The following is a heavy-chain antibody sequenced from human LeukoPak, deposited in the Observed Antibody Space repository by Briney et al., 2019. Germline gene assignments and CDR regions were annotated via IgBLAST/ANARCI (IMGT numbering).Heavy chain of an antibody. CDR3: ARESDIIAVAGTETSGAFGA. CDR1: GFTVSSNY. CDR2: IYSGGST. V-gene: IGHV3-66*01. J-gene: IGHJ3*01. Sequence: GGSLRLSCAASGFTVSSNYMSWVRQAPGKGLGWVSVIYSGGSTYYADSVKGRFTISRDNSKNTLYLQMNSLRAEDTAVYYCARESDIIAVAGTETSGAFGAWGQGTMVTVSS. D-gene: IGHD6-19*01.